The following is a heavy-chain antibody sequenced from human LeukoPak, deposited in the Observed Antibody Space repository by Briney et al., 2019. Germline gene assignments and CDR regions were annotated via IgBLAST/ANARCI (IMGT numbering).Heavy chain of an antibody. V-gene: IGHV3-23*01. CDR3: AKVLRLATMVRGASFDY. J-gene: IGHJ4*02. Sequence: PGGSLRLSCAASGFTFSSYAMSWVRQAPGKGLEWVSAISGSGGSTYYADSVKGRFTTSRDNSKNTLYLQMNSLRAEDTAVYYCAKVLRLATMVRGASFDYWGQGTLVTVSS. CDR1: GFTFSSYA. D-gene: IGHD3-10*01. CDR2: ISGSGGST.